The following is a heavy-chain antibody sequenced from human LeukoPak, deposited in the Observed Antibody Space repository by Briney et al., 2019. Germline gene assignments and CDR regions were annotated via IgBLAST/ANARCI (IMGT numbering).Heavy chain of an antibody. CDR3: AKDRSTSLMDV. V-gene: IGHV3-30*02. Sequence: PGGSLRLSCAASGFTFRSYGMYWVRQAPGKGLEWVAFIRYDETNKYYADSVKGRFTISRDNSNNTLYLQMNSLRTEDTAVYYCAKDRSTSLMDVWGKGTTVTVSS. D-gene: IGHD2-2*01. CDR1: GFTFRSYG. J-gene: IGHJ6*04. CDR2: IRYDETNK.